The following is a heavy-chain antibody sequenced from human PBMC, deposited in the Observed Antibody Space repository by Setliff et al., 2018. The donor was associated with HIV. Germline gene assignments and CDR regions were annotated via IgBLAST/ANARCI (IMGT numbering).Heavy chain of an antibody. Sequence: SETLSLTCAVSGGSISSSDWWSWVRQPPGKGLEWIGEIHHSRSTNYNPSLKSRVTISVDKSKNQFSLKLSSVTAAGTAVYYCAREKRYSYGSDWFDPWGQGTPVTVSS. D-gene: IGHD5-18*01. CDR3: AREKRYSYGSDWFDP. J-gene: IGHJ5*02. CDR1: GGSISSSDW. V-gene: IGHV4-4*02. CDR2: IHHSRST.